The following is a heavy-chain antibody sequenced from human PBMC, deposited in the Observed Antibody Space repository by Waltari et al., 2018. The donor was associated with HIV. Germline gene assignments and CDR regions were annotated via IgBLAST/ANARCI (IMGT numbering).Heavy chain of an antibody. J-gene: IGHJ4*02. CDR3: AKDNQEAIFQRLYLDF. D-gene: IGHD3-3*01. Sequence: EVHLVESGGGLVQPGRSLRLSCVASGFTFSDYAMHWVRQAPGKCPEWIAGINWNDATSYADSVKGRFTISRDNSRNTLYLLLNSLRADDTAVYYCAKDNQEAIFQRLYLDFWGQGTLVSVSS. CDR2: INWNDAT. CDR1: GFTFSDYA. V-gene: IGHV3-9*01.